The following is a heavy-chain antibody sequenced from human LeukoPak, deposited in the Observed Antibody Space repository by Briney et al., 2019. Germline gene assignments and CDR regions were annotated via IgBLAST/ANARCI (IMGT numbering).Heavy chain of an antibody. CDR1: GGSISSSSYY. J-gene: IGHJ5*02. Sequence: SETLSLTCTVSGGSISSSSYYWGWIRQPPGKGLEWIGSIYYCGSTYYNPSLKSRVTISVDTSKNQFSLKLSSVTAADTAVYYCARPHRRIAAAGTKGGNWFDPWGQGTLVTVSS. V-gene: IGHV4-39*01. D-gene: IGHD6-13*01. CDR3: ARPHRRIAAAGTKGGNWFDP. CDR2: IYYCGST.